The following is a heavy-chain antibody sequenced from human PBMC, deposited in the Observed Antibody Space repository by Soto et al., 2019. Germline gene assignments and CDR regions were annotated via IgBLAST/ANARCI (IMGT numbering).Heavy chain of an antibody. CDR2: IYHSGST. D-gene: IGHD3-9*01. J-gene: IGHJ4*02. CDR3: ARGYYDILTGYYTPFDY. CDR1: GGSISSSNW. Sequence: SETLSLTCAVSGGSISSSNWWSWVRQPPGKGLEWIGEIYHSGSTNYNPSLKSRVTISVDTSKNQFYLKLSSVTAADTAVYYCARGYYDILTGYYTPFDYWGQGTLVTVSS. V-gene: IGHV4-4*02.